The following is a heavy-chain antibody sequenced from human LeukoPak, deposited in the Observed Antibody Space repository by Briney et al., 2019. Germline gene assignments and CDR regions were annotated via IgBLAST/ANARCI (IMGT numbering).Heavy chain of an antibody. Sequence: GGSLRLSCAASGFTFNSYVMSWVRQAPGKGLEWVSAINGGGGNTYYADSVKGRFTISRDNFKNMVYLQMNTLRADDTAVYYCAKSVVVITFRFDDWGQGALVTVSS. V-gene: IGHV3-23*01. J-gene: IGHJ4*02. CDR1: GFTFNSYV. CDR2: INGGGGNT. CDR3: AKSVVVITFRFDD. D-gene: IGHD2-15*01.